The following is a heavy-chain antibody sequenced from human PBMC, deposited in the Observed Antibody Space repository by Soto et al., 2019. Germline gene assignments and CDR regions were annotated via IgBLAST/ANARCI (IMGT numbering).Heavy chain of an antibody. V-gene: IGHV1-69*01. J-gene: IGHJ6*02. Sequence: QVHLLLQSGAEVKKPGSSVKVAYKASGGNPSNSAISWVRQAPGQGLEWMGGIITVFGIISHAQNFQGRVTITADESTSTAYMELSSLRSEDTAVYFCAGGRIVVAGSSAYYSMDVWGQGTTVTVSS. CDR2: IITVFGII. CDR1: GGNPSNSA. CDR3: AGGRIVVAGSSAYYSMDV. D-gene: IGHD6-19*01.